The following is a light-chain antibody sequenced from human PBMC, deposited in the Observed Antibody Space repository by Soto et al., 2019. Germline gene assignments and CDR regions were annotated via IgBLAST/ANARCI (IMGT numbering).Light chain of an antibody. CDR2: SAS. J-gene: IGKJ1*01. V-gene: IGKV3-15*01. CDR1: QSVSSN. CDR3: QQYNNWPKT. Sequence: EIVMTQSPATLSVSPGERATLSCRASQSVSSNLAWYQQKPGQAPRLLMYSASTRATGIPARFSGSGSGTEFTLTINSLQSEDFAVYYCQQYNNWPKTFGQGTKVDNK.